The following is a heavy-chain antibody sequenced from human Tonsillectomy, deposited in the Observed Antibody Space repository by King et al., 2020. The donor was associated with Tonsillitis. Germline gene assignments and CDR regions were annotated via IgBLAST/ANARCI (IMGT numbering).Heavy chain of an antibody. J-gene: IGHJ6*02. D-gene: IGHD1-26*01. CDR1: GDSVSGNNVA. CDR3: TRDFYYDGNYYYGMDA. CDR2: TYHRSKWYN. V-gene: IGHV6-1*01. Sequence: VQLQQSGPGLVKPSQTLSLTCAISGDSVSGNNVAWNWIRQSPSRGLEWLGRTYHRSKWYNDYALSVERRITINPDTSKNQFSLQLSSVSPEDTAIYYCTRDFYYDGNYYYGMDAWGQGTTVTVSS.